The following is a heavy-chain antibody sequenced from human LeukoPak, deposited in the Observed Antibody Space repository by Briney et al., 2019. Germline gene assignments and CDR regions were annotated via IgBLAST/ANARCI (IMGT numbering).Heavy chain of an antibody. CDR3: ARVYSGYDRLVPDY. Sequence: GGSLRLSCAASGFTFSSYWMHWVLQAPGKGLVWVSRINSDGSSTSYADSVKGRFTISRDNAKNTLYLQMNSLRAEDTAVYYCARVYSGYDRLVPDYWGQGTLVTVSS. D-gene: IGHD5-12*01. CDR2: INSDGSST. J-gene: IGHJ4*02. CDR1: GFTFSSYW. V-gene: IGHV3-74*01.